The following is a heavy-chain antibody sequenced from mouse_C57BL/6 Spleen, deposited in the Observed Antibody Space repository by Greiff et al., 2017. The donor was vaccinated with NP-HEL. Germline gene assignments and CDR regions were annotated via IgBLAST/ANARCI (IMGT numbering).Heavy chain of an antibody. CDR3: ARADYYGNYFDY. J-gene: IGHJ2*01. D-gene: IGHD1-1*01. CDR2: ISSGSSTI. CDR1: GFTFSDYG. V-gene: IGHV5-17*01. Sequence: DVKLVESGGGLVKPGGSLKLSCAASGFTFSDYGMHWVRQAPEKGLEWVAYISSGSSTIYYADTVKGRFTISRDNAKNTLFLQMTSLRSEDTAMYYCARADYYGNYFDYWGQGTTLTVSS.